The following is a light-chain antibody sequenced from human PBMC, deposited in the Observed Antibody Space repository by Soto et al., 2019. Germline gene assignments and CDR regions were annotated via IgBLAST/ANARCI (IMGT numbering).Light chain of an antibody. J-gene: IGKJ4*01. CDR3: QQRSDWTST. V-gene: IGKV3-11*01. CDR2: DAS. CDR1: QSVGSY. Sequence: EIVLTQSPATLSVSPGDRATLSCRASQSVGSYLGWYQQRPCQAPRLLIYDASNRATGIPARFSGSGSGTDFALTISSLEPEDFAVYYCQQRSDWTSTFGGGTKVEIK.